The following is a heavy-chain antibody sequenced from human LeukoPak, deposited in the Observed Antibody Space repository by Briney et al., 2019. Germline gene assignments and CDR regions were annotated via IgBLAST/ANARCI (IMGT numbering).Heavy chain of an antibody. CDR2: LNPKTGDT. Sequence: ASVKVSCKASGYTFTGYYVHWVRQAPGQGLQWMGYLNPKTGDTKYAQKLLDRVTMTRDASISTVYMELSGLRSDGTAVYYCAREGLYSSSSDFDYWGQGTLVTVSS. V-gene: IGHV1-2*02. CDR1: GYTFTGYY. J-gene: IGHJ4*02. CDR3: AREGLYSSSSDFDY. D-gene: IGHD6-13*01.